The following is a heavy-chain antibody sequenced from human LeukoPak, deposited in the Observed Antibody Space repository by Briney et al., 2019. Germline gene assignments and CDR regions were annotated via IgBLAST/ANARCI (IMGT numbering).Heavy chain of an antibody. CDR3: ARGGWNKFDY. D-gene: IGHD3-22*01. Sequence: SVKVSCKASGYTFSGYYIHWVRQAPGQGLEWMGGIIPIFGTANYAQKFQDRVTFTAAESTSTAYMELSSLRSEDTAVYYCARGGWNKFDYWGQGTLVTVSS. CDR1: GYTFSGYY. J-gene: IGHJ4*02. CDR2: IIPIFGTA. V-gene: IGHV1-69*13.